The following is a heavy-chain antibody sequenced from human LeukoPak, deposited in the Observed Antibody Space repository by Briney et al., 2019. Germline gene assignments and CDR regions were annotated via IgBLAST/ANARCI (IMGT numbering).Heavy chain of an antibody. CDR1: GGSISSFY. D-gene: IGHD3-10*01. V-gene: IGHV4-59*01. J-gene: IGHJ4*02. CDR3: ARENYYRSGSPFDY. CDR2: NSDMGNS. Sequence: PSETLSLTCTVSGGSISSFYWTWIRQAPGKGPEWIGYNSDMGNSNYSPSLKSRVTISVDTSKNQFSLKVTSVTAADTAVYYCARENYYRSGSPFDYWGQGILVTVSS.